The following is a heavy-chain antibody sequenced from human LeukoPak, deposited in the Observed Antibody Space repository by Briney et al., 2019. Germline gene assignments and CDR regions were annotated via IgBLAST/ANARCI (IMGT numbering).Heavy chain of an antibody. Sequence: ASVKVSCKASGGTFSSYAISWVRQAPGQGLEWMGRIIPIFGTANYAQKFQGRVTITTDESTSTAYVELSSLRSADTAGYYCARDPNTLWFGEGASGAFDIWGQGTMVTVSS. CDR1: GGTFSSYA. J-gene: IGHJ3*02. CDR2: IIPIFGTA. D-gene: IGHD3-10*01. CDR3: ARDPNTLWFGEGASGAFDI. V-gene: IGHV1-69*05.